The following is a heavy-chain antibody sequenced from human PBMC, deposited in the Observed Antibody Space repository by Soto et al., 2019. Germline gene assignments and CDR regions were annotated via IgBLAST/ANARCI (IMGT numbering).Heavy chain of an antibody. D-gene: IGHD1-1*01. CDR3: AREKDTTIGTSLDN. CDR2: IWYDGSNK. Sequence: QVQLVESGGGVVQPGRSLRLSCAASGFTFSSYGMHWVRQAPGKGLEWVALIWYDGSNKDYVDSVKGRFTISRDNSKNTLYLQMNSLRAEDTAVYYCAREKDTTIGTSLDNWGQGTLVTASS. J-gene: IGHJ4*02. V-gene: IGHV3-33*01. CDR1: GFTFSSYG.